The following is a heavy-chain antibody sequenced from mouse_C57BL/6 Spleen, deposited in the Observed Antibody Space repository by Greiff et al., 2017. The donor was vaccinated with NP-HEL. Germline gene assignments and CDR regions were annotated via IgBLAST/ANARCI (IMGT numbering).Heavy chain of an antibody. Sequence: VQLVQSGAGLVRPGTSVKVSCKASGYTFTCYWMHWVKQRPVQGLEWIGVIDPSDSYTNYNQKFKGKATLTVDTSSSTAYMQLSSLTSVDSAVYYHGGIRSSAIDYWGEGTPLTVSS. J-gene: IGHJ2*01. CDR1: GYTFTCYW. D-gene: IGHD5-2*01. CDR2: IDPSDSYT. V-gene: IGHV1-59*01. CDR3: GGIRSSAIDY.